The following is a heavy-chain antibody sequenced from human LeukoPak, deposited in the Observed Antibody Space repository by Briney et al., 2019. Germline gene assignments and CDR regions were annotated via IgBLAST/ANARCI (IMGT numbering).Heavy chain of an antibody. CDR2: IYTSGST. CDR3: ARTGVGATALYYYYYMDV. V-gene: IGHV4-61*02. Sequence: PSETLSLTCTVSGGSISSGSYYWSWIRQPAGKGLEWIGRIYTSGSTNYNPSLKSRVTISVDTSKNQFSLKLSSVTAADTAVYYCARTGVGATALYYYYYMDVWGKGTTVTISS. J-gene: IGHJ6*03. CDR1: GGSISSGSYY. D-gene: IGHD1-26*01.